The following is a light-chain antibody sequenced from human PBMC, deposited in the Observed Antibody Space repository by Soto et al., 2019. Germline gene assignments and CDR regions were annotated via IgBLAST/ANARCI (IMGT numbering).Light chain of an antibody. V-gene: IGLV1-40*01. Sequence: QSVLTQPPSVSGAPGQGVTISCTGSSSNIGAGYDVHWYQQLPGAAPKLLIFGNDNRPSGVPDRLSGSRSGASASLAITGLQAEDEADYYCQSYDRSLSGTVFGAGTKVTVL. CDR1: SSNIGAGYD. CDR3: QSYDRSLSGTV. J-gene: IGLJ1*01. CDR2: GND.